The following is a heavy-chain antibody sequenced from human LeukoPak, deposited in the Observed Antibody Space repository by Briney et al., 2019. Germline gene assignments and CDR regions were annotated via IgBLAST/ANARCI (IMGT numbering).Heavy chain of an antibody. V-gene: IGHV1-18*01. CDR3: ARGEHYDSSGYIFY. CDR2: ISVYNGNT. D-gene: IGHD3-22*01. CDR1: GGTFSSCA. Sequence: ASVKVSCKASGGTFSSCAISWVRQAPGQGLEWMGWISVYNGNTNYAQKLQGRVTMTTDTSTSTAYMELRSLRSDDTAVYYCARGEHYDSSGYIFYWGQGTLVTVSS. J-gene: IGHJ4*02.